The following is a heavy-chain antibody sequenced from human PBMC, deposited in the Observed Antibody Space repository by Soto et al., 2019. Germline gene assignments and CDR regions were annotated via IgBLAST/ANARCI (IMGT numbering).Heavy chain of an antibody. J-gene: IGHJ6*02. CDR3: AIVCCSGCYEHYGIAC. Sequence: QAGRNVKISSASYGVSCDSDGMQCVGQAPGKGLEWVAVISYDGSNKYYADSVKGRFTISRDNSKNTLYLQMNSLRAEDTAVYYCAIVCCSGCYEHYGIACRAQGTTVPGSS. CDR2: ISYDGSNK. CDR1: GVSCDSDG. V-gene: IGHV3-30*03. D-gene: IGHD6-19*01.